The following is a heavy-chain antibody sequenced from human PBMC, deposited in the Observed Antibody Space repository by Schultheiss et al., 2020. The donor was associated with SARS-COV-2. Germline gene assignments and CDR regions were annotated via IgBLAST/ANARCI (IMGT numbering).Heavy chain of an antibody. J-gene: IGHJ4*02. CDR2: ISSSGSTI. Sequence: GGSRLSCAASGFTFSDYYMSWIRQAPGKGLEWVSYISSSGSTIYYADSVKGRFTISRDNAKNSLYLQMNSLRAEDTAVYYCARVMTYYYDSSGSYDYWGQGTLVTVSS. CDR3: ARVMTYYYDSSGSYDY. CDR1: GFTFSDYY. V-gene: IGHV3-11*01. D-gene: IGHD3-22*01.